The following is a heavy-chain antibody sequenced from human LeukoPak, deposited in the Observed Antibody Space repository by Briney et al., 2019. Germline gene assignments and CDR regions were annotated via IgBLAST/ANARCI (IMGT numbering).Heavy chain of an antibody. CDR1: GFTFDDYG. CDR2: INWNGGST. V-gene: IGHV3-20*04. Sequence: GGSLRLSCAASGFTFDDYGMSWVRQAPGKGLEWVSGINWNGGSTGYADSVKGRFTISRDNARNSLYLQMNSLRAEDTAVYYCASPYSSRWYELCYWGQGTLVTVSS. CDR3: ASPYSSRWYELCY. D-gene: IGHD6-13*01. J-gene: IGHJ4*02.